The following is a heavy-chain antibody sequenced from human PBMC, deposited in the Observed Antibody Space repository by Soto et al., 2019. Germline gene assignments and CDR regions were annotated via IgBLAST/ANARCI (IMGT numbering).Heavy chain of an antibody. CDR2: IYYSGST. Sequence: QVQLQESGPGLVKPSQTLSLTCTVSGGSISSGGYYWSWIRQHPGKGLEWIGYIYYSGSTYYNPSLQGRVTISVDTFKNQFSLKLSSVTAADTAVYYCARGPYDYGDFQAFDYWGQGTLVTVSS. V-gene: IGHV4-31*03. CDR1: GGSISSGGYY. D-gene: IGHD4-17*01. CDR3: ARGPYDYGDFQAFDY. J-gene: IGHJ4*02.